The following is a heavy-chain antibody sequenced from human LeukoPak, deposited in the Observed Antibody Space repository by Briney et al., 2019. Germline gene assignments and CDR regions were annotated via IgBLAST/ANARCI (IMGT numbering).Heavy chain of an antibody. D-gene: IGHD5-18*01. CDR3: AKDIQGAN. CDR1: GFTFSFAA. V-gene: IGHV3-23*01. Sequence: SGGSLRLSCAASGFTFSFAAMTWVRQGPGKGLEWVSLISASGGSTYYVDSVKGRFTISRDNSKNTVYLQMNSLRAEDTALYYCAKDIQGANWGQGTLVTVSS. J-gene: IGHJ4*02. CDR2: ISASGGST.